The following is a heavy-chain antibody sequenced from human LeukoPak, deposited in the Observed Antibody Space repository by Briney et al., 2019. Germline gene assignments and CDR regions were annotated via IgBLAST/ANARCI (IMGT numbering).Heavy chain of an antibody. CDR2: IFYSGST. J-gene: IGHJ4*02. D-gene: IGHD6-19*01. CDR3: AIGFSGWPGPLFDY. Sequence: SETLSLTCTVSGGSISNYYWSWIRLPPGKGLEWIGYIFYSGSTNYNSSLKSRVTISVDTSKYQFSLKLSSVTAADTAVYYCAIGFSGWPGPLFDYWGQGTLVTVSS. CDR1: GGSISNYY. V-gene: IGHV4-59*08.